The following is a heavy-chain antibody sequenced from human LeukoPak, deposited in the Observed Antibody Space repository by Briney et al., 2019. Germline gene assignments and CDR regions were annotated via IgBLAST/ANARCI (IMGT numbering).Heavy chain of an antibody. CDR2: ISYDGSNK. Sequence: GGSLRLSCAASGFTFSSYAMHWVRQAPGKGLEWVAFISYDGSNKYYADSVKGRFTISRDNSKNMLYLQMNSLRAEDTAAYYCARSSGPNSITVFGVVTPKFDYWGQGTLVTVSS. CDR1: GFTFSSYA. J-gene: IGHJ4*02. V-gene: IGHV3-30-3*01. D-gene: IGHD3-3*01. CDR3: ARSSGPNSITVFGVVTPKFDY.